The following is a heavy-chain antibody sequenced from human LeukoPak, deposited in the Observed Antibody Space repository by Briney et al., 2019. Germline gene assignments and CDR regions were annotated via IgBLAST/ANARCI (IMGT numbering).Heavy chain of an antibody. V-gene: IGHV3-48*03. D-gene: IGHD3-22*01. CDR2: IDSSGSXI. CDR1: GFXXSNYE. Sequence: GGSLRLSCAASGFXXSNYEMNWVXXAPXKXLEWVSYIDSSGSXILYADSVRGRFXISRDNAKNSVYLQMNSLRAEDTATYYCVRTSYYDXXTSYYIRKHFDFWGQGTLVTVSS. J-gene: IGHJ4*02. CDR3: VRTSYYDXXTSYYIRKHFDF.